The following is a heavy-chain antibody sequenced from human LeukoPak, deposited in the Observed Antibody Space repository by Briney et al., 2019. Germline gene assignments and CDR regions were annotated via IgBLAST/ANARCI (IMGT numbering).Heavy chain of an antibody. Sequence: GGSLRLSCAASGFTFSSYAMHWVRQAPGKGLEYVSAISSNGGSTYYANSVEGRFTISRDNSKNTLYLQMNSLRVEDTAVYYCVRGSGSYSSRSGTWGQGTLVTVSS. CDR2: ISSNGGST. V-gene: IGHV3-64*01. D-gene: IGHD6-13*01. CDR3: VRGSGSYSSRSGT. J-gene: IGHJ5*02. CDR1: GFTFSSYA.